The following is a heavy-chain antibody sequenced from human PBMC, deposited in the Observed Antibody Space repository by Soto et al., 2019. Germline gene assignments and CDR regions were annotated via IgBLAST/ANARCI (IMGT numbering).Heavy chain of an antibody. D-gene: IGHD6-19*01. CDR1: GYTFTRYY. CDR2: INPSGGST. V-gene: IGHV1-46*01. J-gene: IGHJ4*02. Sequence: GASVKVSCKASGYTFTRYYMHWVRQAPGQGLEWMGIINPSGGSTSYAQKIQGRVTMTRDTSTSTAYMELRSLRSDDTAVYYCARGNTNDLQWLVSDYFDYWGQGTLVTVSS. CDR3: ARGNTNDLQWLVSDYFDY.